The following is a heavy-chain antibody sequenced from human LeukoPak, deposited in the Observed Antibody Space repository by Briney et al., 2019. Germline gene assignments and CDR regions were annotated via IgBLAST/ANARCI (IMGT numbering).Heavy chain of an antibody. CDR1: GFTVSSNY. J-gene: IGHJ4*02. CDR2: IYSGGST. CDR3: ARTINYDFWSGYSDLNYFDY. V-gene: IGHV3-66*02. D-gene: IGHD3-3*01. Sequence: GGSLRLSCAASGFTVSSNYMSWVRQAPGKGLEWVSVIYSGGSTYYADSVKGRFTISRDNSKNTLYLQMNSLRAEDTAVYYCARTINYDFWSGYSDLNYFDYWGQGTLVTVSS.